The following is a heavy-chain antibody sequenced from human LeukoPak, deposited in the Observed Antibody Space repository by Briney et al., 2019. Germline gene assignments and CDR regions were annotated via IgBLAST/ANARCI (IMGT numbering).Heavy chain of an antibody. CDR2: ISGSGGST. CDR1: GFTFSSYA. V-gene: IGHV3-23*01. Sequence: GVLRLSCAASGFTFSSYAMSWVRQAPGKGLEWVSAISGSGGSTYHADSVKGRFTISRDNSKNTLYLQMNSLRAEDTAVYYCAKDLARQQWPHWDWGQGTLVTVSS. J-gene: IGHJ4*02. CDR3: AKDLARQQWPHWD. D-gene: IGHD6-19*01.